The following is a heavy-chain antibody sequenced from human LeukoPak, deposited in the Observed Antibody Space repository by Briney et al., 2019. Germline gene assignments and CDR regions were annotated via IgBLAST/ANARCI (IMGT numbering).Heavy chain of an antibody. V-gene: IGHV3-20*04. Sequence: GGSLRLSCAASGFTFGNYGMSWVHQAPGKGLEWVSGINWNGGSTGYADSVEGRFTISRDNARNSQYLQMNSLRVEDTALYYCARAQTYGDSRLLLDYWGQGTLVTVSS. J-gene: IGHJ4*02. D-gene: IGHD2-21*02. CDR3: ARAQTYGDSRLLLDY. CDR2: INWNGGST. CDR1: GFTFGNYG.